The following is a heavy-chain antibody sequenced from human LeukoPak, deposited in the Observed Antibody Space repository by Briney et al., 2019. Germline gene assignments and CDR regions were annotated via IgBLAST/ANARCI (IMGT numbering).Heavy chain of an antibody. CDR2: IYPGDSDS. CDR3: ARVDSSSWCDY. D-gene: IGHD6-13*01. Sequence: GESLKISCKGSGYSFTRYWIGWVRQMPGKGLEWMGIIYPGDSDSRYSPSFQGQVTISADKSISTAYLQWSSLKASDTAMYYRARVDSSSWCDYWGQGTLVTVSS. CDR1: GYSFTRYW. J-gene: IGHJ4*02. V-gene: IGHV5-51*01.